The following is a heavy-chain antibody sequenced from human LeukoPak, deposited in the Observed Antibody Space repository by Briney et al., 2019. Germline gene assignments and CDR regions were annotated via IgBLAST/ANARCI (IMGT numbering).Heavy chain of an antibody. Sequence: GGSLRLSCAASGFAFSSYGMHWVRQAPGKGLEWVAVISYDGSNKYYADSVKGRFTISRDNSKNTLYLQMNSLRAEDTAVYYCAKDTRRFSSGYYLFDYWGQGTLVTVSS. CDR1: GFAFSSYG. J-gene: IGHJ4*02. CDR2: ISYDGSNK. V-gene: IGHV3-30*18. CDR3: AKDTRRFSSGYYLFDY. D-gene: IGHD3-22*01.